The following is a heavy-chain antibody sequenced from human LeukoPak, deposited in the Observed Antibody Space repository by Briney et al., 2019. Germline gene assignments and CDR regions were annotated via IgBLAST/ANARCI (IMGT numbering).Heavy chain of an antibody. Sequence: GGSLRLSCAASGFTFSSYWMHWVRQAPGKGLVWVSRINSDGSSTSYADSVKGRFTISRDNSKNTLYLQMNSLRAEDTAVSYCSKGPYSGFSWGQGTLVTVSS. CDR3: SKGPYSGFS. D-gene: IGHD1-26*01. V-gene: IGHV3-74*01. CDR1: GFTFSSYW. J-gene: IGHJ5*02. CDR2: INSDGSST.